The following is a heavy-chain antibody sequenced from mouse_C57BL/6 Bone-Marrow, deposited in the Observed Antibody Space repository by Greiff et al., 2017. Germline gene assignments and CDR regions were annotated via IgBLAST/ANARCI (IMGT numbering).Heavy chain of an antibody. J-gene: IGHJ2*01. D-gene: IGHD2-4*01. CDR3: TTPVLIYYDYDGVDC. Sequence: VQLKQSGAELVRPGASVKLSCTASGFNIKDDYMHWVKQRPEQGLEWIGWIDPENGDTEYASKFQGKATITADTSSNTAYLPLSSLTSEATAVDYSTTPVLIYYDYDGVDCWGQGTTLTVSS. V-gene: IGHV14-4*01. CDR1: GFNIKDDY. CDR2: IDPENGDT.